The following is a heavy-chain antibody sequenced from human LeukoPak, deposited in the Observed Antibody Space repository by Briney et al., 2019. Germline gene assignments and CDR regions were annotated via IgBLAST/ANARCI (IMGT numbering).Heavy chain of an antibody. CDR2: INHSGST. Sequence: SETLSLTCTVSGGSISSSSYYWGWIRQPPGKGLEWIGEINHSGSTNYNPSLKSRVTISVDTSKNQFSLKLSSVTAADTAVYYCARGGCSGGSCVDLGVYFDYWGQGTLVTVSS. D-gene: IGHD2-15*01. J-gene: IGHJ4*02. CDR1: GGSISSSSYY. V-gene: IGHV4-39*07. CDR3: ARGGCSGGSCVDLGVYFDY.